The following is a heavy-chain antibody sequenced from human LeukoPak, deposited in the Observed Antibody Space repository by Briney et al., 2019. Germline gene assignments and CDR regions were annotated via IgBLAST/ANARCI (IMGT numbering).Heavy chain of an antibody. J-gene: IGHJ6*03. D-gene: IGHD4-17*01. Sequence: VASVKVSCKASGYTFTSYGISWVRQAPGQGLEWMGWISAYNGNTNYAQILQGRVTMTTDTSTSTAYMELRSLRSDDTAVYYCARDFEDGDVFGWNYYYYMDVWGKGTTVTVSS. CDR1: GYTFTSYG. V-gene: IGHV1-18*01. CDR2: ISAYNGNT. CDR3: ARDFEDGDVFGWNYYYYMDV.